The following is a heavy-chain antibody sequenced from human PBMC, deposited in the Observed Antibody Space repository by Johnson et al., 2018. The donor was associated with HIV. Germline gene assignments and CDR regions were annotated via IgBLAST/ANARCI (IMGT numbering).Heavy chain of an antibody. CDR1: GFSFSGFA. V-gene: IGHV3-30-3*01. CDR3: ARDLAPRPPARLDVFDV. D-gene: IGHD2-15*01. CDR2: ISYDGRNQ. Sequence: QVQLVESGGGVVQPGRSLRLSCVVSGFSFSGFAMHWVRQAPGKGLDWMAVISYDGRNQQYAESVKGRFTISRDTYKNTLYLQMSSVRPEDTAVYYCARDLAPRPPARLDVFDVWGQGTMVTVS. J-gene: IGHJ3*01.